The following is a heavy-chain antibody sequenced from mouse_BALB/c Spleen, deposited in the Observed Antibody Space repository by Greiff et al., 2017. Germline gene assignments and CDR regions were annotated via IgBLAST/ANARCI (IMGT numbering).Heavy chain of an antibody. Sequence: QVTLKVSGPGILQPSQTLSLTCSFSGFSLSTSGMGVSWIRQPSGKGLEWLAHIYWDDDKRYNPSLKSRLTISKDTSSNQVFLKITSVDTADTATYYCARDGYSLYWYFDVWGAGTTVTVSS. CDR3: ARDGYSLYWYFDV. J-gene: IGHJ1*01. V-gene: IGHV8-12*01. D-gene: IGHD2-3*01. CDR1: GFSLSTSGMG. CDR2: IYWDDDK.